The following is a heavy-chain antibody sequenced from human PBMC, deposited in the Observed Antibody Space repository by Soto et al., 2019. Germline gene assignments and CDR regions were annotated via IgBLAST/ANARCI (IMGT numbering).Heavy chain of an antibody. V-gene: IGHV1-69*01. D-gene: IGHD4-17*01. J-gene: IGHJ3*02. CDR3: ASDYGEIDAFDI. Sequence: QVQLVQSGAEVKKPGSSVKVSCKTSGGPFNNHAINWVRQAPGQGLEWVGLVIPTLATADYAQKFQGRVTMTADEVTKTAYMELSSLRSDDTGVYYCASDYGEIDAFDIWCQGTLVTVSS. CDR1: GGPFNNHA. CDR2: VIPTLATA.